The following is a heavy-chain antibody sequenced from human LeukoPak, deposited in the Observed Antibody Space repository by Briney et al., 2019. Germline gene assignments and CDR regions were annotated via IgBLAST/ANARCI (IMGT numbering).Heavy chain of an antibody. CDR2: IYYSGST. CDR1: GGSISSIMYY. Sequence: SETLSLTCTVSGGSISSIMYYWGWIRQPPGKGLEWIGTIYYSGSTYYNVSLKSRVTISVDTARNQFSLKLSSVTAADTAVYYCARHSRSVDYGSGSYTWDYWGQGTLVTVSS. CDR3: ARHSRSVDYGSGSYTWDY. D-gene: IGHD3-10*01. J-gene: IGHJ4*02. V-gene: IGHV4-39*01.